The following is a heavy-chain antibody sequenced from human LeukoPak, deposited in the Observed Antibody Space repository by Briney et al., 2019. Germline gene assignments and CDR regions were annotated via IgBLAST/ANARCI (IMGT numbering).Heavy chain of an antibody. J-gene: IGHJ4*02. D-gene: IGHD2-2*01. CDR1: GFTFSSYA. Sequence: PGGSLRLSWAASGFTFSSYAMSWVRQAPGKGLEWVSAISGSGGSTYYADSVKGRFTISRDNSKNTLYLQMNSLRAEDTAVYYCAKGPGPAAMAGARDDWGQGTLVTVSS. CDR2: ISGSGGST. CDR3: AKGPGPAAMAGARDD. V-gene: IGHV3-23*01.